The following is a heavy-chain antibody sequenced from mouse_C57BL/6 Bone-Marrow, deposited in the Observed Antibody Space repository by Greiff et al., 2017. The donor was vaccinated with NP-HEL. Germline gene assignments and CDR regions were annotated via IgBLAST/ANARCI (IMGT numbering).Heavy chain of an antibody. CDR3: ARGGDYYDY. CDR1: GYTFTSYW. Sequence: VQLQQPGAELVRPGTSVKLSCKASGYTFTSYWMHWVKQRPGQGLEWIGVIDPSDSYTNYNHKFKGKATLTVDTSSSTAYMQLSSLTSEDSAVYYCARGGDYYDYWGQGTTLTVSS. CDR2: IDPSDSYT. J-gene: IGHJ2*01. D-gene: IGHD1-1*01. V-gene: IGHV1-59*01.